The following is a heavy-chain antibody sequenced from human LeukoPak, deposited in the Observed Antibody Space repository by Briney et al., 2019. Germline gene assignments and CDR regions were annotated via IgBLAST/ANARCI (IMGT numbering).Heavy chain of an antibody. J-gene: IGHJ6*04. D-gene: IGHD3-10*02. CDR2: ISSSGSTI. CDR3: TELGITMIGGV. V-gene: IGHV3-48*03. CDR1: GFTFSSYE. Sequence: GGSLRLSCAATGFTFSSYEMNWVRQAPGKGLEWVSYISSSGSTIYYADSVKGRFTISRDNAKNSLYLQMNSLRAEDTAVYYCTELGITMIGGVWGKGTTVTISS.